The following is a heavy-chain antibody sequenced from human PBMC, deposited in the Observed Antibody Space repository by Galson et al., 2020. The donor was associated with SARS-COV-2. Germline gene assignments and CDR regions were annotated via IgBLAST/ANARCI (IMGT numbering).Heavy chain of an antibody. CDR2: INSDGSTT. J-gene: IGHJ4*02. CDR3: ARTAIAAPGDY. D-gene: IGHD6-13*01. V-gene: IGHV3-74*01. Sequence: GGSLRLPCAASGFTFSSNWMHWVRQAPEKGLVWVSRINSDGSTTTYPVSVKGRFTISRDNAKNTLYLQMNSLRAEDTAVYCCARTAIAAPGDYWGQGTLVTVSS. CDR1: GFTFSSNW.